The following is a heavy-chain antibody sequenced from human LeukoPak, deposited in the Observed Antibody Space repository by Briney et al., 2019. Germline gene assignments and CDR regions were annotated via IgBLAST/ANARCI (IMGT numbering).Heavy chain of an antibody. V-gene: IGHV5-51*01. CDR3: ASLYCSSTSCFPDAFDI. J-gene: IGHJ3*02. CDR2: IYPGDSDT. Sequence: GESLKISCKGSGYSFTSYWIGWVRQMPGKGLEGMGIIYPGDSDTRYSPSFQGQVTISADKSISTAYLQWSSLKASDTAMYYCASLYCSSTSCFPDAFDIWGQGTMVTVSS. CDR1: GYSFTSYW. D-gene: IGHD2-2*01.